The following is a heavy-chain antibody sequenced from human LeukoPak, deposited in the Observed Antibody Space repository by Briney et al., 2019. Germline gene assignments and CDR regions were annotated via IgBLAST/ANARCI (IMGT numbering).Heavy chain of an antibody. CDR2: IYYSGST. CDR3: ARENRGQTYGSLLDY. V-gene: IGHV4-59*01. CDR1: GGSFSGYY. D-gene: IGHD4-17*01. J-gene: IGHJ4*02. Sequence: SETLSLTCAVYGGSFSGYYWSWIRQPPGKGPEWIGNIYYSGSTHYNPSLKSRVTMSLDTSKNEFSLKLSSLTAADTAMYFCARENRGQTYGSLLDYWGQGTLVTVSS.